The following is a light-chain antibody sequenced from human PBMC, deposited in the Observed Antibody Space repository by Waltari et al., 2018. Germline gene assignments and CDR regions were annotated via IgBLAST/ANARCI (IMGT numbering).Light chain of an antibody. CDR1: SSNIGDNV. Sequence: QSVLTPSPSASGTPGQRVTISCSGSSSNIGDNVVTWYQQLPGKAPKLLIYRNDQRPSGVPDRFSASKSGTSASLAISGLQSEDEADYYCATWDDRMNGHWVFGGGTKVTVL. J-gene: IGLJ3*02. CDR2: RND. CDR3: ATWDDRMNGHWV. V-gene: IGLV1-44*01.